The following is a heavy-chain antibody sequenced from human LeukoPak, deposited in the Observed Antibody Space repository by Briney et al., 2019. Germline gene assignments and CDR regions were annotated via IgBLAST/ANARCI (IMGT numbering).Heavy chain of an antibody. V-gene: IGHV4-61*02. CDR1: GGSISSGSYY. J-gene: IGHJ6*03. D-gene: IGHD3/OR15-3a*01. CDR2: IYTSGST. CDR3: ARRESLIFIRYYYYYMDV. Sequence: PSETLSLTCTVSGGSISSGSYYWSWIRQPAGKGLEWIGRIYTSGSTNYNPSLKSRVTISVDTSKNQFSLKLSSVTAADTAVYYCARRESLIFIRYYYYYMDVWGKGTTVTISS.